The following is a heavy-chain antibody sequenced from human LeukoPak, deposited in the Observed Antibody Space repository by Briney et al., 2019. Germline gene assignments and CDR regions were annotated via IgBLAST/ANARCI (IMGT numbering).Heavy chain of an antibody. CDR2: ISYDGNSK. V-gene: IGHV3-30*18. Sequence: PGGSLRLSCAASGFTFSSYGMHWVRQAPGKGLEWVAVISYDGNSKYYADSVKGRFTISRDNSKNTLSLQMNSLRAEDTAVYYCAKDRMYYYDSSGSSPYYFDYWGQGTLVTVSS. D-gene: IGHD3-22*01. CDR3: AKDRMYYYDSSGSSPYYFDY. CDR1: GFTFSSYG. J-gene: IGHJ4*02.